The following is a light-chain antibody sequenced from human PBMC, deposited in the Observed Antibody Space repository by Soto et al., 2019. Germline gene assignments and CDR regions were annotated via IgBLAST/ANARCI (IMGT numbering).Light chain of an antibody. CDR2: KAS. V-gene: IGKV1-5*03. Sequence: DIQMTQSPSTLSASVGDRVTITCRASQRIRYWLAWYQQKPGKAPKLLIYKASILEDGVPSRFSGSGSATEFSLTISSLQPDDFATYYCQQYETYWTFGQGTKVEMK. CDR1: QRIRYW. CDR3: QQYETYWT. J-gene: IGKJ1*01.